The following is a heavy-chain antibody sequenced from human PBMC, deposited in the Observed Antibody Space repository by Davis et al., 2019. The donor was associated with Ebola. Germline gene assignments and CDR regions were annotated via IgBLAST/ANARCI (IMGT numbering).Heavy chain of an antibody. Sequence: GGSLRLSCAASAFTFSSYAMNWVRQAPGKGLEWVSSISDSGRNTFYADSVKGRFTISRDNSKNTLYLQMNSLRAEDTAVYYCAKAQECSSTTCYAFDIWGQGTMVTVSS. D-gene: IGHD2-2*01. CDR2: ISDSGRNT. V-gene: IGHV3-23*01. CDR3: AKAQECSSTTCYAFDI. CDR1: AFTFSSYA. J-gene: IGHJ3*02.